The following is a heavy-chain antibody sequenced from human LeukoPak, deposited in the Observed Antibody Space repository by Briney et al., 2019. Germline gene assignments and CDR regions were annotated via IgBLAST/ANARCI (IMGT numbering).Heavy chain of an antibody. CDR1: GYSISSGYY. CDR3: ARGVSGWTSLRVIYYYYMDV. V-gene: IGHV4-38-2*02. Sequence: PSETLSLTCTVSGYSISSGYYWGWIRQPPGKGLEWIGSIYHSGSTYYNPSLKSRVTISVDTSKNQFSLKLSSVTAADTAVYYCARGVSGWTSLRVIYYYYMDVWGKGTTVTVSS. J-gene: IGHJ6*03. D-gene: IGHD2-2*01. CDR2: IYHSGST.